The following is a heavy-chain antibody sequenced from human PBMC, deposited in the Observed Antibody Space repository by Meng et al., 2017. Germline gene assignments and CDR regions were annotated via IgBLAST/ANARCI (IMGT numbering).Heavy chain of an antibody. CDR3: ARGGIAVAIDY. D-gene: IGHD6-19*01. Sequence: QVQLVQFGAEVKQPGASVKVSCKASGYTFNSFGISWVGQAPGQVLEWMGWISAYNGNTNNAQKLQGRATMTTDTSTSTAYRELRSLRSDDTAVYYCARGGIAVAIDYWGQGTLVTVSS. CDR1: GYTFNSFG. CDR2: ISAYNGNT. V-gene: IGHV1-18*01. J-gene: IGHJ4*02.